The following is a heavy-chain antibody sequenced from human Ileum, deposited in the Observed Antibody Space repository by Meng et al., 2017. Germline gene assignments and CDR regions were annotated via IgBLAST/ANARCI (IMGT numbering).Heavy chain of an antibody. CDR3: ARRIRGGSYLG. CDR1: GDSFTDYY. J-gene: IGHJ4*02. D-gene: IGHD1-26*01. Sequence: QLQLMQWGAGLLKPSETLSLTCNVYGDSFTDYYWNWIRQPPGKGLEWFGEIHYSGSTNYNPSLESRVTISEDTSQKQFSLRLSSVTAADTAVYSCARRIRGGSYLGWGQGTLVTVSS. V-gene: IGHV4-34*01. CDR2: IHYSGST.